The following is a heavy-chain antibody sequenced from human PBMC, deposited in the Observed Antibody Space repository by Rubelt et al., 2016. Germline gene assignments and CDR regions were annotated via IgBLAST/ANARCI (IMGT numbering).Heavy chain of an antibody. CDR1: GFTFSNAW. CDR3: ARASVGYCFDY. CDR2: IANSGNT. D-gene: IGHD2-2*03. J-gene: IGHJ4*02. Sequence: EVQLVESGGGLVKPGGSLRLSCAASGFTFSNAWLNWVRQAPGKGLEWVSLIANSGNTYYADSVKCRFTISRDTPKSALYLHMHSLRTEDTAVYDWARASVGYCFDYWGQGTLVTVSS. V-gene: IGHV3-66*01.